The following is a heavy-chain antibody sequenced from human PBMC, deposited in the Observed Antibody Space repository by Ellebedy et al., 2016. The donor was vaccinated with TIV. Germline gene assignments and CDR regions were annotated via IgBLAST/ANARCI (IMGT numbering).Heavy chain of an antibody. J-gene: IGHJ4*02. Sequence: GESLKISCGASGFSFRSYWMTWVRQAPGKGLEWVANINQDGSDKYYVDSVKGRFTISRDTSNNTVHLEINSLRAEDTAIYYCARVDILRWYYFDSWGQGTLVTVSS. D-gene: IGHD3-9*01. CDR2: INQDGSDK. V-gene: IGHV3-7*03. CDR3: ARVDILRWYYFDS. CDR1: GFSFRSYW.